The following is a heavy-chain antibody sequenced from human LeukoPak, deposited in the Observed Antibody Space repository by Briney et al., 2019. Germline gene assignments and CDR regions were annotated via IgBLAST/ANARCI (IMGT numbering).Heavy chain of an antibody. J-gene: IGHJ6*04. CDR3: ARVSSIAALGV. D-gene: IGHD6-6*01. Sequence: KPSETLSLTCTVSGYSISSGYYWGWIRQPPGKGLEWIGSIYHSGSTYYNPSLKSRVTISVDTSKNQFSLKLSSVTAADTAVYYCARVSSIAALGVWGKGTTVTVSS. V-gene: IGHV4-38-2*02. CDR2: IYHSGST. CDR1: GYSISSGYY.